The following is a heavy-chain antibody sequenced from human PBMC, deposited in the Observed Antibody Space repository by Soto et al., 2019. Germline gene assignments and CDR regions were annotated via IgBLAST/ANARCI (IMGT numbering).Heavy chain of an antibody. D-gene: IGHD2-2*01. Sequence: GGSRRLSCAASGFTFSSYWMSWVRQAPGKGLEWVANIKQDGSEKYYVDSVKGRFTISRDNAKNSLYLQMNSLRAEDTAVYYCARGPECSSTSCYDYYYYYMDVWGKGTTVTVSS. CDR2: IKQDGSEK. CDR3: ARGPECSSTSCYDYYYYYMDV. CDR1: GFTFSSYW. J-gene: IGHJ6*03. V-gene: IGHV3-7*04.